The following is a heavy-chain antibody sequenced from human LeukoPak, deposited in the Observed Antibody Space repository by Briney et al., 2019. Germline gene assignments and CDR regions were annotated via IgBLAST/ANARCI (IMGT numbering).Heavy chain of an antibody. Sequence: GGSLRLSCAASGFNFSSHWMHWVRQAPGKGLVWVSRLRSSGNGTTYADSVKGRFTISRDNAKNTLFLQMNSLRIEVTAVYYCVRGREVRGRSMDVWGKGTTVIVSP. CDR2: LRSSGNGT. CDR1: GFNFSSHW. J-gene: IGHJ6*04. D-gene: IGHD3-10*01. CDR3: VRGREVRGRSMDV. V-gene: IGHV3-74*03.